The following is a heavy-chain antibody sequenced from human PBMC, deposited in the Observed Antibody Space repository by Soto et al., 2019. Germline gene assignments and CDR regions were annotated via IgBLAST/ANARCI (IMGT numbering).Heavy chain of an antibody. D-gene: IGHD1-20*01. Sequence: GGSLRLSCVASGFTFDYYWMHWVRQAPGEGLMWVSRLQTDGSHPDYADSVKGRFTISRDNAKNTLYLQMDSLRAEDTAVYYCARGVTVGVTGPDYWGQGKLVTVSS. J-gene: IGHJ4*02. CDR3: ARGVTVGVTGPDY. CDR1: GFTFDYYW. CDR2: LQTDGSHP. V-gene: IGHV3-74*01.